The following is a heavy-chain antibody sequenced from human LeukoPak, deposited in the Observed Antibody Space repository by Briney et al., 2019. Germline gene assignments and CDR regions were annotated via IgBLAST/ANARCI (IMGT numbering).Heavy chain of an antibody. V-gene: IGHV3-23*01. J-gene: IGHJ4*02. CDR2: ISGSGGST. D-gene: IGHD6-13*01. CDR3: AKTVLSRSSWYYFDY. CDR1: GFTFSSYA. Sequence: AGGSLRLSCAASGFTFSSYAMSWVRQAPGKGLEWVSAISGSGGSTYYADSVKGRFTISRDNSKNTLYLQMNSLRAEDTAVYYCAKTVLSRSSWYYFDYWGQGTLVTVSS.